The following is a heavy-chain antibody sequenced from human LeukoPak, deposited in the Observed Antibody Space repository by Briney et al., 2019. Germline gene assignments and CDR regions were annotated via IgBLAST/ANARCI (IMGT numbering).Heavy chain of an antibody. CDR3: ARGFTYSGYDYSY. CDR2: IYTSGST. CDR1: GGSISSGSYY. V-gene: IGHV4-61*02. Sequence: PSQNLSLTCTVSGGSISSGSYYWSWIRQPAGKGLEWIGRIYTSGSTNYNPSLKSRVTISVDTSKNQFSLKLSSVSAADTAVYYCARGFTYSGYDYSYWSQGTLVTVSS. J-gene: IGHJ4*02. D-gene: IGHD5-12*01.